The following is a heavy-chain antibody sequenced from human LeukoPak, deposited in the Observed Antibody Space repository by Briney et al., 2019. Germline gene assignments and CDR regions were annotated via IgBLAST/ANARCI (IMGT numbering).Heavy chain of an antibody. Sequence: GGSLRLSCAASGHTFSSYWMHWVRQAPGKGLVWVSRINSDGSSTSYADSVKGRFTISRDNAENTLYLQMNSLRAEDTAVYYCARVSGLVGFDYWGQGTLVTVSS. D-gene: IGHD6-19*01. CDR2: INSDGSST. CDR3: ARVSGLVGFDY. V-gene: IGHV3-74*01. J-gene: IGHJ4*02. CDR1: GHTFSSYW.